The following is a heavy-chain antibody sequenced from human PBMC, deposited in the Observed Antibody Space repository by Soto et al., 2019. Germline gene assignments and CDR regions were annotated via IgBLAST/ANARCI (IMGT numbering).Heavy chain of an antibody. D-gene: IGHD3-22*01. Sequence: QVQMVQSGPEVKMPGASVKVSCKTSGYTFTAYGLAWLRQAPGQMPEWMGWVSTNDDRTKYARKIKGRVTMTTDRSTTTASTELRSRGTDDTAVYYCARELNTESSAYYSFALLGQGTVVTVSS. J-gene: IGHJ4*02. CDR1: GYTFTAYG. CDR2: VSTNDDRT. CDR3: ARELNTESSAYYSFAL. V-gene: IGHV1-18*01.